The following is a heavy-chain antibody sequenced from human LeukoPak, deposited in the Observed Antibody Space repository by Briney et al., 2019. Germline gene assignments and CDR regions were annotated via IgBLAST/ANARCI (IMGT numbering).Heavy chain of an antibody. J-gene: IGHJ4*02. D-gene: IGHD5-24*01. CDR3: ARHNSYFDY. V-gene: IGHV4-38-2*01. Sequence: SETLSLTCAVSGYSISSGYYWGWIRQPPGKGLEWIGSIYHSGSTYYNPSLKSRVTISVDTSKNQFSLKLSSVTAADTAVYYCARHNSYFDYWGQGTLVTVSS. CDR1: GYSISSGYY. CDR2: IYHSGST.